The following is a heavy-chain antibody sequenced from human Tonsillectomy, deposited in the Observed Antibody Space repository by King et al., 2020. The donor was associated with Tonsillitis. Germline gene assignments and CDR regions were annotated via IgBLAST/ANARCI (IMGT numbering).Heavy chain of an antibody. CDR2: ISGSGGXT. Sequence: VQLVESGGGLVQPGGSLRLSCAASGFTFSHXAMSWVRQTPGKGLEWVSAISGSGGXTYYADSVKGRFTISRDNSKGTLYPKMNSLRAEDTAEYYCAKDPDIAMASRFDYWGQGTLVTVSS. D-gene: IGHD5-18*01. CDR1: GFTFSHXA. CDR3: AKDPDIAMASRFDY. J-gene: IGHJ4*02. V-gene: IGHV3-23*04.